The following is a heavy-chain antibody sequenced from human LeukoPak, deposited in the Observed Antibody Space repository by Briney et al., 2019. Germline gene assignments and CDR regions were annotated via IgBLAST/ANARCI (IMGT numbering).Heavy chain of an antibody. J-gene: IGHJ4*02. V-gene: IGHV1-69*05. CDR3: ARDLEADGIDY. Sequence: SVKVSCKASGGTFSNYAISWVRQAPGQGLEWMGGIIPIFGTANYAQKFQGRVTMTRDMSTTTDYMELSSLRSEDTAVYYCARDLEADGIDYWGQGTLVTVSS. D-gene: IGHD1-14*01. CDR1: GGTFSNYA. CDR2: IIPIFGTA.